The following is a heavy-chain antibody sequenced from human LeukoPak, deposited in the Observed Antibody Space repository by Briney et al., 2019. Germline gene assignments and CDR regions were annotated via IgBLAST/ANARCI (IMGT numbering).Heavy chain of an antibody. CDR1: GFTFSSYA. V-gene: IGHV3-23*01. CDR2: ISGSGGST. Sequence: GGSLRLSCAASGFTFSSYAMSWVRQAPGKGLEWVSAISGSGGSTYYADSVKGRFTISRENSKNTLYLQMNSLRAEDTAVYYCGTSDFWSGYFDYWGQGTLVTVSS. D-gene: IGHD3-3*01. CDR3: GTSDFWSGYFDY. J-gene: IGHJ4*02.